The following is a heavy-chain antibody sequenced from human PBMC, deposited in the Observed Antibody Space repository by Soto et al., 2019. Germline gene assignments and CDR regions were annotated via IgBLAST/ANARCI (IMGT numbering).Heavy chain of an antibody. Sequence: SETLSLTCTVSGGSISSSSYYWGWIRQPPGKGLEWIGSIYYSGSTYYNPSLKSRVTISVDTSKNQFSLKLSSVTAADTAVYYCASHALRVFDYWGQGTLVTVSS. J-gene: IGHJ4*02. CDR2: IYYSGST. V-gene: IGHV4-39*01. CDR1: GGSISSSSYY. CDR3: ASHALRVFDY.